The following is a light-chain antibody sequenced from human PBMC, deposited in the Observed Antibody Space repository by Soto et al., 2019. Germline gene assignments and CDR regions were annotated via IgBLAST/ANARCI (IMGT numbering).Light chain of an antibody. CDR3: GTWDSSLNARV. CDR2: DNN. J-gene: IGLJ3*02. Sequence: QSVLTQPTSVSAAPGQKVTISCSGSRSNIGSNFASWYQQLPGEVPKLLIYDNNQRPSGIPDRFSGSKSGTSATLDIAGLQAGDEADYYCGTWDSSLNARVFGGGTKLTVL. CDR1: RSNIGSNF. V-gene: IGLV1-51*01.